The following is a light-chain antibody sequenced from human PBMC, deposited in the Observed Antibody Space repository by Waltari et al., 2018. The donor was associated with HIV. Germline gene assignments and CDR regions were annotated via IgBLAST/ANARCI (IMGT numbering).Light chain of an antibody. CDR3: QSDDSSLSGKV. Sequence: QSVLTQPPSVSGAPGQRVTISCPGRSSNLAAGYAVHWYKQLPGTAPKLLIYGTSNRPAGVPYRFSACKSGTSAALAITGLQAEDEADYYCQSDDSSLSGKVFGGGTKLTVL. CDR2: GTS. J-gene: IGLJ3*02. CDR1: SSNLAAGYA. V-gene: IGLV1-40*01.